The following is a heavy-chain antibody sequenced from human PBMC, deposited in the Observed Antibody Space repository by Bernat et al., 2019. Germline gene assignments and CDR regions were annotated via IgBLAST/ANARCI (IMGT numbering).Heavy chain of an antibody. D-gene: IGHD1-1*01. J-gene: IGHJ4*02. V-gene: IGHV3-64D*06. CDR2: INNNGGGT. Sequence: EVQLVASGGGLIQPGGSVRLSCSASGFSFSGYAMHWARQAPGKGLEYVSAINNNGGGTYYADSVKGRFTISRDNSRNTLYLQMSSLRTEDTAVYYYVKGWNGDYFAQGTLVTVSS. CDR1: GFSFSGYA. CDR3: VKGWNGDY.